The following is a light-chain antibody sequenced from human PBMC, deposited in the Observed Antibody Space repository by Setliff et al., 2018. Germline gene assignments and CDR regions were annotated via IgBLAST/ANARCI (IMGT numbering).Light chain of an antibody. V-gene: IGLV2-14*03. Sequence: QSVLTQPASVSGSPGQLITISCSGTSSDVGSYDLVSWYQQHPGKAPKLIIYAVSDRPSGVSNRFSGSKSGNTASLTISGLQTEDEADYYCNAYTSGTTYVFGTGTKVTV. J-gene: IGLJ1*01. CDR1: SSDVGSYDL. CDR3: NAYTSGTTYV. CDR2: AVS.